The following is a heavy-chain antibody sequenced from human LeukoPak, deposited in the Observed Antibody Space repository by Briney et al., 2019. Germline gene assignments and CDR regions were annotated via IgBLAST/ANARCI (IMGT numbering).Heavy chain of an antibody. CDR3: AMQTYYDSAPFDY. D-gene: IGHD3-22*01. CDR1: GFTFSSYW. J-gene: IGHJ4*02. V-gene: IGHV3-7*01. Sequence: GGSLRLSCAASGFTFSSYWMSWVRQAPGKGLEWVANIKQDGSEKYYVDSVKGRFTISRDNAKNSLYLQMNSLRAEDTAVYYRAMQTYYDSAPFDYWGQGTLVTVSS. CDR2: IKQDGSEK.